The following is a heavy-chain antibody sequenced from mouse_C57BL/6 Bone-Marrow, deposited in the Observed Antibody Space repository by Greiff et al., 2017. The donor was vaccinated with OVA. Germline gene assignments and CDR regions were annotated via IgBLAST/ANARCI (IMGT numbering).Heavy chain of an antibody. CDR3: AREGYYPYYFDY. Sequence: ESGPGLVKPSQSLSLTCSVPGYSITSGYYWNWIRQFPGNKLEWMGYISYDGSNNYNPSLKNRISITRDTSKNQFFLKLNSVTTEDTATYYCAREGYYPYYFDYWGQGTTLTVSS. CDR2: ISYDGSN. V-gene: IGHV3-6*01. CDR1: GYSITSGYY. J-gene: IGHJ2*01. D-gene: IGHD2-3*01.